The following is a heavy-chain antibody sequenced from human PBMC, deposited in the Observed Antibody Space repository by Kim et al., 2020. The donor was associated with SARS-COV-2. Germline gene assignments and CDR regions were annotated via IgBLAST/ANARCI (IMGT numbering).Heavy chain of an antibody. CDR1: GFTFSSYA. Sequence: GGSLRLSCAASGFTFSSYAMNWVRQAPGKGLDWVSATSGSGITIKYADSVKGRFTMSRDSSKNTLYLQMSSLRAEDTAIYYCAREGNWYFDRWGRGTLVTVSS. CDR3: AREGNWYFDR. J-gene: IGHJ2*01. D-gene: IGHD1-26*01. V-gene: IGHV3-23*01. CDR2: TSGSGITI.